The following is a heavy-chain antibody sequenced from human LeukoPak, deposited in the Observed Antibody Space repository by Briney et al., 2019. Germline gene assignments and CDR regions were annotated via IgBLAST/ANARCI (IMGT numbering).Heavy chain of an antibody. J-gene: IGHJ4*02. CDR2: ISGSGGST. D-gene: IGHD1-26*01. CDR3: ARSGSYYVVDY. CDR1: GFTFSSYA. Sequence: QAGGSLRLSCAASGFTFSSYAMSWVRQAPGKGLKWVSAISGSGGSTYYADSVKGRFTISRDNSKNTLYLQMNSLRAEDTAVYYCARSGSYYVVDYWGPGTLVTVSS. V-gene: IGHV3-23*01.